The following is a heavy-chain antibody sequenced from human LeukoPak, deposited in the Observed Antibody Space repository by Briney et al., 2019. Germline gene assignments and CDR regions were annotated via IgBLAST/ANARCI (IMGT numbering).Heavy chain of an antibody. CDR3: ASRIAVAGTFGY. CDR2: INHSGST. V-gene: IGHV4-34*01. CDR1: GFTFSDYY. J-gene: IGHJ4*02. Sequence: GSLRLSCAASGFTFSDYYMGWIRQPPGKGLEWIGEINHSGSTNYNPSLKSRVTISVDTSKNQFSLKLSSVTAADTAVYYCASRIAVAGTFGYWGQGTLVTVSS. D-gene: IGHD6-19*01.